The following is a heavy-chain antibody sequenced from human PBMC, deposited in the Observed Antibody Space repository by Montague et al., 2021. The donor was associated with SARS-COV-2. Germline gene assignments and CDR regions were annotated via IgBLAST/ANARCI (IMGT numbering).Heavy chain of an antibody. CDR1: GFTFSSYA. D-gene: IGHD3-3*01. Sequence: SLRLSCAASGFTFSSYAMSWVRQAPGKGLEWVSVIYSGGSSTYYXDSXKGRFTISRDNSKNTLYLQMNNLRAEDTAVYYCAKDLEEFITIFGVVTKSPLGMDVWGQGTTVTVSS. V-gene: IGHV3-23*03. CDR2: IYSGGSST. J-gene: IGHJ6*02. CDR3: AKDLEEFITIFGVVTKSPLGMDV.